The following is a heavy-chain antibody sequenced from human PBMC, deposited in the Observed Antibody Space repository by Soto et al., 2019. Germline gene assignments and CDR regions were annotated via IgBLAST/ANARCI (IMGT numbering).Heavy chain of an antibody. J-gene: IGHJ4*02. CDR1: GFTFSSYA. V-gene: IGHV3-23*01. CDR2: MSGNGGGT. D-gene: IGHD3-10*01. CDR3: AKVATLITMGRGGYFDH. Sequence: EVQLLESGGGLVQPGGSLRLSCAASGFTFSSYAMTWVRQAPGKGLEWVSAMSGNGGGTYYADSVKGQFTISRDYSKNTVYLQMNSLRAEDTAVYYCAKVATLITMGRGGYFDHWGQGTLVTVSA.